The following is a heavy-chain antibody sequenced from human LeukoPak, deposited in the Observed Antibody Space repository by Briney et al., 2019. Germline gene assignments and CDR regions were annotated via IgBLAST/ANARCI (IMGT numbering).Heavy chain of an antibody. V-gene: IGHV4-34*01. D-gene: IGHD3-16*02. CDR3: ARRGPNYVWGSYRFYYFDY. CDR1: GGSFGGYY. J-gene: IGHJ4*02. CDR2: INHSGST. Sequence: SETLSLTCAVYGGSFGGYYWSWIRQPPGKGLEWIGEINHSGSTNYNPSLKSRVTISVDTSKNQFSLKLSSVTAADTAVYYCARRGPNYVWGSYRFYYFDYWGQGTLVTVSS.